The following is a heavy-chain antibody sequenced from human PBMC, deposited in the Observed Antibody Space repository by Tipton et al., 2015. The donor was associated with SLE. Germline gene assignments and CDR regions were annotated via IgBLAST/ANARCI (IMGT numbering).Heavy chain of an antibody. V-gene: IGHV3-53*01. J-gene: IGHJ6*02. CDR1: GFSVSTNY. D-gene: IGHD4-23*01. CDR2: IYTGGAA. Sequence: QLVQSGGGLIHPGGSLRLSCSASGFSVSTNYMSWVRQAPGKGLEWVSSIYTGGAADYADSVKGRFTISRDNSRNTLYLQMNSLRAEDTALYYCASHYRGGWTMDVWGQGTTVTVSS. CDR3: ASHYRGGWTMDV.